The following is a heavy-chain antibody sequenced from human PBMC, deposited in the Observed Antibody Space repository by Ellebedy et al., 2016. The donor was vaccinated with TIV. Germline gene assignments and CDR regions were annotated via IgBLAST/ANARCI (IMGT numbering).Heavy chain of an antibody. CDR2: FDPEDGET. CDR1: GYTLTELS. J-gene: IGHJ5*02. V-gene: IGHV1-24*01. D-gene: IGHD3-22*01. Sequence: AASVKVSCKVSGYTLTELSMHWVRQAPGKGLEWMGGFDPEDGETIYAQKFQGRVTMTEDTSTDTAYMELSSLRSEDTAVYYCARGGLYDSSGYYYAWFDPWGQGTLVTVSS. CDR3: ARGGLYDSSGYYYAWFDP.